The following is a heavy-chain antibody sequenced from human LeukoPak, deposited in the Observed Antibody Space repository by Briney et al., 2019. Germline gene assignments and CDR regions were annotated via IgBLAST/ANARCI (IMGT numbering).Heavy chain of an antibody. D-gene: IGHD3-10*01. Sequence: SETLSLTCAVYGGSFSGYYWSWIRQPPGKGLERIGYIYYSGSTNYNPSLKSRVTISVDTSKNQFSLKLSSVTAADTAVYYCARVDYYGSGSSTWGQGTLVTVSS. CDR3: ARVDYYGSGSST. CDR2: IYYSGST. V-gene: IGHV4-59*01. CDR1: GGSFSGYY. J-gene: IGHJ5*02.